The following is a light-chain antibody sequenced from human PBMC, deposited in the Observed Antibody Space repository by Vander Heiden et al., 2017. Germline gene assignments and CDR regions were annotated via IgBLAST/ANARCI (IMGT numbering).Light chain of an antibody. CDR3: CSRAVSSAFYV. CDR2: EVT. CDR1: SSDVGSYNL. V-gene: IGLV2-23*02. Sequence: QSALSQPASVSGSPGQSITISCTGTSSDVGSYNLVSWYQQLPGKAPNLMLYEVTKRPSGVSNRFSGSKSGNTASLTISGLQAEDEADYYCCSRAVSSAFYVFGTGTKVTVL. J-gene: IGLJ1*01.